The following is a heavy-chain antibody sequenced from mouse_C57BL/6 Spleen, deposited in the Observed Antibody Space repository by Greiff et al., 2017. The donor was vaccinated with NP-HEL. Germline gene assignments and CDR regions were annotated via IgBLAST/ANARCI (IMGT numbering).Heavy chain of an antibody. J-gene: IGHJ4*01. CDR3: ARHFYDGYYHYYAMDY. Sequence: DVKLVESGGGLVKPGGSLKLSCAASGFTFSDYGMHWVRQAPETGLEWVAYISSGSSTIYYADTVKGRFTISRDNAKNTLFLQMTSLRSEDTAMYYCARHFYDGYYHYYAMDYWGQGTSVTVSS. CDR1: GFTFSDYG. D-gene: IGHD2-3*01. V-gene: IGHV5-17*01. CDR2: ISSGSSTI.